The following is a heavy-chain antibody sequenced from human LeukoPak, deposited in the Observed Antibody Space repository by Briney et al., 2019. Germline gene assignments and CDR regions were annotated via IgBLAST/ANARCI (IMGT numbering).Heavy chain of an antibody. CDR3: ARGRLPCSSTSCHARGPGLADY. Sequence: ASVKVSCKASGYTLTSYGISWVRQAPGQGLEWMGWISAYNGNTNYAQKLQGRVTMTADTSTSTAYMELRSLRSDDTAVYYCARGRLPCSSTSCHARGPGLADYWGQGTLVTVSS. D-gene: IGHD2-2*01. J-gene: IGHJ4*02. CDR1: GYTLTSYG. V-gene: IGHV1-18*01. CDR2: ISAYNGNT.